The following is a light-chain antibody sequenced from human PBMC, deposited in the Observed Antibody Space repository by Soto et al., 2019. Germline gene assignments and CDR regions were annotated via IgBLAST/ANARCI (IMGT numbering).Light chain of an antibody. Sequence: QYVLAQPRSVSGSPGQSVTLSCTGTSSDVGGYDFVSWYQQYPGKAPKLIIFDVTERTSGVPDRFSGSKSGNSASLTISGLQAEDEADYYCSSYAGSYILGVFGGGTKLTVL. CDR1: SSDVGGYDF. J-gene: IGLJ3*02. CDR3: SSYAGSYILGV. V-gene: IGLV2-11*01. CDR2: DVT.